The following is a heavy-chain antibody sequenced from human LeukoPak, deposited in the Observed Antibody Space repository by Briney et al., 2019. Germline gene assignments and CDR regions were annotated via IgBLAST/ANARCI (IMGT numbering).Heavy chain of an antibody. J-gene: IGHJ4*02. CDR1: RYTFNGYY. Sequence: ASVKVSCKASRYTFNGYYIHWVRQAPGQGPEWMGWINPNSGGTNYAQKFQGRVTMTRDTSISTAYMELSRLTSDDTAVYYCAREVTTGTTGYWGQGTLVTVSS. V-gene: IGHV1-2*02. CDR2: INPNSGGT. CDR3: AREVTTGTTGY. D-gene: IGHD1-1*01.